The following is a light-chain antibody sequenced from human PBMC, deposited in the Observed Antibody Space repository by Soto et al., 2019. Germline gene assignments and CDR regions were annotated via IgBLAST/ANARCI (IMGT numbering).Light chain of an antibody. CDR3: CSYAGSNNYV. CDR1: TSDVGSYNL. J-gene: IGLJ1*01. V-gene: IGLV2-23*01. Sequence: QSALTQPASVSGSPGQSITFSCTGTTSDVGSYNLVSWYQQHPGKAPKLIIFEGSKRPSGVSDRFSGSRSDTTASLTISGLQAEDDADYYCCSYAGSNNYVFGTGTKVTVL. CDR2: EGS.